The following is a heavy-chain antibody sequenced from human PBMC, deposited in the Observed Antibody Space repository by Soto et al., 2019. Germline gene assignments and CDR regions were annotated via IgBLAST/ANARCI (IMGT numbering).Heavy chain of an antibody. V-gene: IGHV1-18*01. Sequence: ASVKVSCKASDYTFTSYGISWVRQAPGQGLEWMGWISPYNGNTNYAQKLQGRVTITTDKSTSTAYMELSSLRSEDTAVYYCARSEKGYYYGSENNYYYYGMDVWGQGTTVTVS. D-gene: IGHD3-10*01. J-gene: IGHJ6*02. CDR3: ARSEKGYYYGSENNYYYYGMDV. CDR2: ISPYNGNT. CDR1: DYTFTSYG.